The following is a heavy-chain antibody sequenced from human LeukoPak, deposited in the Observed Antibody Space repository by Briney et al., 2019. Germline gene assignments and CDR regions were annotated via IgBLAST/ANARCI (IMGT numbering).Heavy chain of an antibody. CDR1: GFTFSNHW. D-gene: IGHD1-26*01. J-gene: IGHJ6*02. CDR2: IKQDGSEK. CDR3: AKDRIVGTDYLGYGMDV. V-gene: IGHV3-7*01. Sequence: PGGSLRLSCAASGFTFSNHWMSWVRQAPGKGLEWVANIKQDGSEKYYVDSVKGRFTISRDNAKNSLYLQMNSLRAEDTAVYYCAKDRIVGTDYLGYGMDVWGQGTTVTVSS.